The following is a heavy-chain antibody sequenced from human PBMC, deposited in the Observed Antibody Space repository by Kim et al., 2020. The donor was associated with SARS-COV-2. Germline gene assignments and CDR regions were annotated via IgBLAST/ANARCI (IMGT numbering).Heavy chain of an antibody. J-gene: IGHJ4*02. CDR1: GGSISSYY. Sequence: SETLSLTCTVSGGSISSYYWSWIRQPPGKGLEWLGYIYYSGSTNYNPSLKSRVTISVDTSKNQFSLKLSSVTAADTAVYYCARTGYSSSGFDYWGQGTLVTVSS. CDR3: ARTGYSSSGFDY. V-gene: IGHV4-59*01. D-gene: IGHD6-13*01. CDR2: IYYSGST.